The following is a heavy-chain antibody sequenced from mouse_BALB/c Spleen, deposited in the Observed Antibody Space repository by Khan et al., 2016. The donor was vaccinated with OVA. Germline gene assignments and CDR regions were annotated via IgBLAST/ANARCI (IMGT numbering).Heavy chain of an antibody. Sequence: VKLEVSGPGLVAPSQNLSITCTVSGFSLSDYGVSWIRQPPGKGLEWLGVIWGGGSTYYNSALKSRLSISKDNSKSQVFLKMSSLQSDDTAMFYCAKGIWSYYYTLDYWGQGTSVTVSS. V-gene: IGHV2-6-5*01. CDR2: IWGGGST. J-gene: IGHJ4*01. CDR1: GFSLSDYG. CDR3: AKGIWSYYYTLDY.